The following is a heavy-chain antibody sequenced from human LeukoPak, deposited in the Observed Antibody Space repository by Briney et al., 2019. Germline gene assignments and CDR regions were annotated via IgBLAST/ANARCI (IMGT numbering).Heavy chain of an antibody. V-gene: IGHV3-21*01. D-gene: IGHD3-3*01. CDR3: ARERGGYYDFWSGKQYDY. CDR1: GFTFSRNT. J-gene: IGHJ4*02. Sequence: GGSLRLSCAASGFTFSRNTMNWVRQAPGKGLEWVSSISSSSSYIYYADSVKGRFIISRDNAKNSLYLQMNSLRAEDTAVYYCARERGGYYDFWSGKQYDYWGQGTLVTVSS. CDR2: ISSSSSYI.